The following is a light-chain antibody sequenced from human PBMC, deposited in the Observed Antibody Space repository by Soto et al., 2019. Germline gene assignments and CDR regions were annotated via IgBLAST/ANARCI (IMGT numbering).Light chain of an antibody. CDR3: SSYASSSTYV. V-gene: IGLV2-14*01. Sequence: QSVLTQPASVSGSPGQSITISCTGTSSDVGGYNYVSWYQQHPGKAPRLMIYDVSYRPSGVSNRFSGSKSGNTASLTISGLQADDEAEYYCSSYASSSTYVFGTGTKVTVL. J-gene: IGLJ1*01. CDR1: SSDVGGYNY. CDR2: DVS.